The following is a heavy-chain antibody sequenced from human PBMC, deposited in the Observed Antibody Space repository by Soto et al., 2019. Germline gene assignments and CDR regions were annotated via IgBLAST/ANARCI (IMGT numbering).Heavy chain of an antibody. CDR2: IYYGGSP. CDR3: AVPAASVAGASGTYYYYGMDV. Sequence: SETLSLTCTVSGGSISSSGYYWGWVRQPPGRGLEWIGYIYYGGSPYYNPSLKSRVTISVDTSKNQFSLNLSSVTAADTAVYYCAVPAASVAGASGTYYYYGMDVWGQGTTVTVSS. V-gene: IGHV4-39*01. D-gene: IGHD6-19*01. J-gene: IGHJ6*02. CDR1: GGSISSSGYY.